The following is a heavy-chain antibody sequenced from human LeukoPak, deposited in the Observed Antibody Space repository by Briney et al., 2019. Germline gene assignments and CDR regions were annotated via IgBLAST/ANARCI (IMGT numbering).Heavy chain of an antibody. D-gene: IGHD2-21*02. V-gene: IGHV3-48*02. J-gene: IGHJ4*02. CDR2: ISSSSSTI. CDR1: GFTFSSYS. CDR3: ASVVVTAISPFEFDY. Sequence: PGGSLRLSCAASGFTFSSYSMNWVRQAPGKGLEWVSYISSSSSTIYYADSVKGRFTISRDNAKNSLYLQMNSLRDEDTAVYYCASVVVTAISPFEFDYWGQGTLVTVSS.